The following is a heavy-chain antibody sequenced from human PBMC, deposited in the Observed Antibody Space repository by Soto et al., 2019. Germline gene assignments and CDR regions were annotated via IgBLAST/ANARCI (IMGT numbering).Heavy chain of an antibody. V-gene: IGHV2-26*01. CDR2: IFSNDEK. J-gene: IGHJ4*02. CDR3: ALMGVGVSDDYSVPGY. CDR1: GFSLSNARMG. Sequence: QVTLKESGPVLMKPTETLTLTCTVSGFSLSNARMGVSWIRQPPGKDLEWLAHIFSNDEKSYSTSLKSRLTNSKDTSKSQEVLTMTNMDPVDTATYYCALMGVGVSDDYSVPGYWGQGTLVTVSS. D-gene: IGHD4-4*01.